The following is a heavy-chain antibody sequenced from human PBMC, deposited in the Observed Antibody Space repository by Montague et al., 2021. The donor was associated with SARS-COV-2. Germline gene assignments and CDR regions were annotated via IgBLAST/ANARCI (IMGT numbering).Heavy chain of an antibody. CDR3: ARRYDFYRAEAFDV. D-gene: IGHD3-3*01. CDR2: IYWDGDQ. CDR1: GFSLDSRGVG. Sequence: PALVKPTKTLTLTCTFSGFSLDSRGVGVGWIRQPPGKALEWLALIYWDGDQRYSPSLKTRLTITKDTSKNRVVLTMTNLDPVDTATYYCARRYDFYRAEAFDVWGQGTMLTVSS. J-gene: IGHJ3*01. V-gene: IGHV2-5*02.